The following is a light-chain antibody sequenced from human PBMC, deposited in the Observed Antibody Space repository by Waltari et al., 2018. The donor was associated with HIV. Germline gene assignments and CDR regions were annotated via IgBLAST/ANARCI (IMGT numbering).Light chain of an antibody. Sequence: QSALTQPRSVSGSPGQTVTISCTGTSSDVGGYVYVSWFQPHPDKAPKLIIYDVGQRPSGVPDRFSGSKSGNTAFLTISGLQAEDEADYYCCSYAGTYTYVFGSGTEVTAL. CDR1: SSDVGGYVY. CDR3: CSYAGTYTYV. CDR2: DVG. J-gene: IGLJ1*01. V-gene: IGLV2-11*01.